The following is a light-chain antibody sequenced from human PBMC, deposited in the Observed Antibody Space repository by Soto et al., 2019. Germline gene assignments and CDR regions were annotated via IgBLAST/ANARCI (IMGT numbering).Light chain of an antibody. V-gene: IGKV3-20*01. CDR3: QQYGSSPT. CDR2: AAS. Sequence: EVVLTQSPGTLSLSPGERATLSCRASQSVSSTYLAWYQQKPGQAPRLLIDAASSRATGIPDRFSGSGSGTDFTLTISRLEPEDFAVYYCQQYGSSPTFGQGTRGDI. J-gene: IGKJ1*01. CDR1: QSVSSTY.